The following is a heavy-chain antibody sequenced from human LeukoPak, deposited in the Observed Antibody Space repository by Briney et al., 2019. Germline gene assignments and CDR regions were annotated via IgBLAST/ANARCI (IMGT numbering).Heavy chain of an antibody. D-gene: IGHD2-15*01. CDR3: ASEGGVKYCSAGSCSLEH. CDR1: GFTVSSPY. J-gene: IGHJ1*01. CDR2: IYRDDIT. Sequence: PGGSLRLSCAASGFTVSSPYLTWVRQAPGKGLEWVGLIYRDDITNHADSVKGRFTISRDTAKNTLYLQMSSLSAEDTAIYYCASEGGVKYCSAGSCSLEHWGQGTLVTVSS. V-gene: IGHV3-66*02.